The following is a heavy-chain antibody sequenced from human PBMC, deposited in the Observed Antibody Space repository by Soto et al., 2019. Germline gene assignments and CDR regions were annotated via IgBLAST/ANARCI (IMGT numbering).Heavy chain of an antibody. J-gene: IGHJ4*02. Sequence: QVQLVESGGGVVQPGRSLRLSCAASGFTFSSYAMHWVRQAPGKGLEWVAVISYDGSNKYYADSVKGRFTISRDNSKNTLYLQMNSLRAEDTAVYYCARGLMTTVVTRFDYWGQGTLVTVSS. V-gene: IGHV3-30-3*01. CDR2: ISYDGSNK. CDR3: ARGLMTTVVTRFDY. D-gene: IGHD4-17*01. CDR1: GFTFSSYA.